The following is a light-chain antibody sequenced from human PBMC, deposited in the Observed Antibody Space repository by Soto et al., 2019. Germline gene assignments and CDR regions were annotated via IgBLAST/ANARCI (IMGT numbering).Light chain of an antibody. CDR3: SSYTIASTLLYL. CDR2: GVT. J-gene: IGLJ1*01. V-gene: IGLV2-14*01. CDR1: SSDVGGYNY. Sequence: QSALTQPASVSGSPGQSITISCTGTSSDVGGYNYVSWYQQHPGIAPKLLIYGVTNRPSGVSTRLSGSKSGNTASLTISGLQAEDEADYHCSSYTIASTLLYLFGTGTKLTVL.